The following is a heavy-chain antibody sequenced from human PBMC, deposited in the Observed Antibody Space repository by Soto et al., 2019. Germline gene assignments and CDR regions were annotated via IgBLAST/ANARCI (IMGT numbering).Heavy chain of an antibody. J-gene: IGHJ6*03. Sequence: GSLRLSCAASGFTFSSYAMSWVRQAPGKGLEWVSAISGSGGSTYYADSVKGRFTISRDNSKNTLYLQMNSLRAEDTAVYYCAKVTGDYVQYYYYYYMDVWGKGTTVTVSS. CDR3: AKVTGDYVQYYYYYYMDV. CDR1: GFTFSSYA. V-gene: IGHV3-23*01. D-gene: IGHD4-17*01. CDR2: ISGSGGST.